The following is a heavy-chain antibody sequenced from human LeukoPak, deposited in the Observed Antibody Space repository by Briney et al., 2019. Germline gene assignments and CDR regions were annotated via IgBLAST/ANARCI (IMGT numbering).Heavy chain of an antibody. CDR1: GFTFSVYD. V-gene: IGHV3-13*01. J-gene: IGHJ4*02. D-gene: IGHD1-1*01. CDR3: ARVAKVRVGGVHYFDY. CDR2: IGTAGDT. Sequence: PGGSLRLSCAASGFTFSVYDMHWVRQATGKGLEWVSAIGTAGDTYYTGSVKGRFTISRENAKNSLYLQMNSLRAGDTAVYYCARVAKVRVGGVHYFDYWGQGTLVTVSS.